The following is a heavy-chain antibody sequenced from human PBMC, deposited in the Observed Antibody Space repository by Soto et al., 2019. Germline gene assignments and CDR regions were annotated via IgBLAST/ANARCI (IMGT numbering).Heavy chain of an antibody. Sequence: QVQLQESGPGLVKASETLSLTCTVSGGSISNYYCSWIRQPPGKGLEWIGYIYYSGSPNYNPSLQSRVTISVDTSKNQFSLKLRSVTAADTAVYYCARAGPATLSDYWGQGTLVTVSS. CDR1: GGSISNYY. CDR2: IYYSGSP. J-gene: IGHJ4*02. CDR3: ARAGPATLSDY. D-gene: IGHD2-15*01. V-gene: IGHV4-59*01.